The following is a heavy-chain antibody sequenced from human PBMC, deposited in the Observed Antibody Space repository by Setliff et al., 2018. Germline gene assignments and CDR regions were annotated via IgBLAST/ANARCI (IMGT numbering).Heavy chain of an antibody. V-gene: IGHV3-73*01. CDR1: GFAFSGSA. CDR2: IRRKADNVAP. CDR3: ARAPSVELVTIRTNSWFTY. D-gene: IGHD5-18*01. Sequence: PGGSLRLSCAASGFAFSGSAIHWVRQDSGKGLEWVGRIRRKADNVAPLYAASVKGRFIISRDDSKNTAYLQMNSLKTEDTAFYYCARAPSVELVTIRTNSWFTYWGQGTQVTVSS. J-gene: IGHJ4*02.